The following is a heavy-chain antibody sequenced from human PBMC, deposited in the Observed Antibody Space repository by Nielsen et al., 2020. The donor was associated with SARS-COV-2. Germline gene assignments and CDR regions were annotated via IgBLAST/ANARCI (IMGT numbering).Heavy chain of an antibody. V-gene: IGHV1-46*01. CDR3: ARRDTAMGYYYYYGMDV. CDR2: INPSGGST. Sequence: WVRQAPGQGLEWMGIINPSGGSTSYAQKFQGRVTMTRDTSTSTVYMELSSLRSEDTAVYYCARRDTAMGYYYYYGMDVWGQGTTVTVSS. D-gene: IGHD5-18*01. J-gene: IGHJ6*02.